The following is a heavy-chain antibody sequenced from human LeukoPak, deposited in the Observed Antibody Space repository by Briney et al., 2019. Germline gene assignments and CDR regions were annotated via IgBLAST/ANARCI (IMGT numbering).Heavy chain of an antibody. CDR3: ARDSRITMIMGYEDY. Sequence: GESLRLSCAVSRFTFSRYSMNWVRQAPGKGLEWVSYISNIGTSIYYADSVKGRFTISRDNAKNSLYLQMNSLRAEDTAIYYCARDSRITMIMGYEDYWGQGTLVTVSS. J-gene: IGHJ4*02. CDR2: ISNIGTSI. D-gene: IGHD3-22*01. CDR1: RFTFSRYS. V-gene: IGHV3-21*04.